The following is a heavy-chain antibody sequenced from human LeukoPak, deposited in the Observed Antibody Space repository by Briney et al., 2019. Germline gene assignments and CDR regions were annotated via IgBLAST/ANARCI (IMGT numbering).Heavy chain of an antibody. J-gene: IGHJ4*02. CDR1: GVSISRYY. Sequence: SETLSLTCTLSGVSISRYYWSWIRHPPGKGLEWIGSIYTTGDTRNNPPLKSRVTIPVDTSKNQFSLKLSSVTAADTAVYYCARATPVGGVRFDYWGQGTLVTVSS. V-gene: IGHV4-4*09. CDR2: IYTTGDT. D-gene: IGHD3-16*01. CDR3: ARATPVGGVRFDY.